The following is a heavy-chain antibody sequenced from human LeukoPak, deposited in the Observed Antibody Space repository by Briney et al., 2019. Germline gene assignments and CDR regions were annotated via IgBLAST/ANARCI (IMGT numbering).Heavy chain of an antibody. CDR1: GFDLSTYE. CDR3: ARGGLTAGFDY. J-gene: IGHJ4*02. V-gene: IGHV3-48*03. CDR2: ITISGHTK. Sequence: GGSLRLSCAASGFDLSTYEMNWVRQAPGKGLEWIADITISGHTKNYADSVKGRFTISRDSANNALYLQMNRLRGEDTAVYYCARGGLTAGFDYWGQGTLVTVSS.